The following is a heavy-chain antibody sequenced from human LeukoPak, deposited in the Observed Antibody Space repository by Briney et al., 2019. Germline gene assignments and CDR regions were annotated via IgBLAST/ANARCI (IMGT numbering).Heavy chain of an antibody. CDR2: LYSGGST. J-gene: IGHJ3*02. Sequence: GGSLRLSCAASGFTVNNNYMTWVRQAPGKGLEWVSPLYSGGSTNFADSVKGRFSIPRDNSKNTLYLQMNSLRAEDTAVYYCARWTSFHSFDIWGQGTMVTVSS. D-gene: IGHD1-1*01. V-gene: IGHV3-53*01. CDR1: GFTVNNNY. CDR3: ARWTSFHSFDI.